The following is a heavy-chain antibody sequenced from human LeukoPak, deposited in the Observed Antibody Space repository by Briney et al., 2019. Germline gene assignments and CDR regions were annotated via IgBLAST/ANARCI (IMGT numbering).Heavy chain of an antibody. CDR3: ARGTYDFWSGYRSRYGMDV. J-gene: IGHJ6*02. CDR2: IIPIFGTA. CDR1: GGTFSSYA. D-gene: IGHD3-3*01. V-gene: IGHV1-69*01. Sequence: GASVKVSCKASGGTFSSYAISWVRQAPGQGLEWMGGIIPIFGTANYAQKFQGRVTITADESTSTAYLDLSSLRSEDTAVYYCARGTYDFWSGYRSRYGMDVWGQGTTVTVSS.